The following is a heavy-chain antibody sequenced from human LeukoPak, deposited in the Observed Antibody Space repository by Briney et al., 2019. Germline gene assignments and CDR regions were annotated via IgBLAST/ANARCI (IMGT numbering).Heavy chain of an antibody. J-gene: IGHJ4*02. CDR1: GFTFSSYA. CDR3: ASTDYYDSSGRDY. D-gene: IGHD3-22*01. CDR2: ISSSGSTI. V-gene: IGHV3-48*04. Sequence: GGSLRLSCAASGFTFSSYAMSWVRQAPGKGLEWVSYISSSGSTIYYADSVKGRFTISRDNAKNSLYLQMNSLRAEDTAVYYCASTDYYDSSGRDYWGQGTLVTVSS.